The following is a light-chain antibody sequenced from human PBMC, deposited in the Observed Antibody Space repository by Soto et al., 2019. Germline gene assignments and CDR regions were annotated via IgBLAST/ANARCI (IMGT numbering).Light chain of an antibody. J-gene: IGKJ2*01. CDR3: QQYGSSYT. CDR1: QSVSSSY. Sequence: EIVLTQSPGTLSLSPGDRATLSCRSSQSVSSSYLAWYQQKPGQAPRLLIYGASSSATGIPGRISGSGSGTDFTLTTSRLEPEDFAVYNCQQYGSSYTFGQGTKLESK. CDR2: GAS. V-gene: IGKV3-20*01.